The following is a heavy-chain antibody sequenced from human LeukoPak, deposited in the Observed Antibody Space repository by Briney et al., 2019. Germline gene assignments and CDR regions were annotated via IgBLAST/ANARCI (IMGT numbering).Heavy chain of an antibody. CDR2: IYYSGST. CDR1: GGSISSYY. Sequence: SETLSLTCTVSGGSISSYYWSWIRQPPGKGLEWIGYIYYSGSTNYNPSLKSRVTISVDTSKNQFSLKLSSVTAADTAVYYCARARGGYAYFDYWGPGTLVTVSS. CDR3: ARARGGYAYFDY. D-gene: IGHD5-12*01. J-gene: IGHJ4*02. V-gene: IGHV4-59*01.